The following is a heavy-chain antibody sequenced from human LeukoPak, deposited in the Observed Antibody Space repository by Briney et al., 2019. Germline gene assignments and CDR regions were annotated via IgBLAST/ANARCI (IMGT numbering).Heavy chain of an antibody. V-gene: IGHV3-30*02. CDR1: GFTFSSYG. CDR3: AKQRERYYYGSGSYYRSYWYFDL. CDR2: IRYEGSNK. J-gene: IGHJ2*01. Sequence: GGSLRLSCAASGFTFSSYGMHWVRQAPGKGLEWVAFIRYEGSNKYYADSVKGRFTISRDNSKNTLYLQMNSLRAEDTAVYYCAKQRERYYYGSGSYYRSYWYFDLWGRGTLVTVSA. D-gene: IGHD3-10*01.